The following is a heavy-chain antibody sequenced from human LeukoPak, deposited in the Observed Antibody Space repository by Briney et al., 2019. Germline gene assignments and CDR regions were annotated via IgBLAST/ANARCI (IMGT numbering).Heavy chain of an antibody. V-gene: IGHV3-30*04. D-gene: IGHD2-21*02. Sequence: GGSLRLSCVASGFTFSNYAMSWVRQAPGKGLEWVAVISYDGSNKYYADSVKGRFTISRDNSKNTLYLQMNSLRAEDTAVYYCAREDGTVTAFDYWGQGTLVTVSS. CDR3: AREDGTVTAFDY. CDR2: ISYDGSNK. J-gene: IGHJ4*02. CDR1: GFTFSNYA.